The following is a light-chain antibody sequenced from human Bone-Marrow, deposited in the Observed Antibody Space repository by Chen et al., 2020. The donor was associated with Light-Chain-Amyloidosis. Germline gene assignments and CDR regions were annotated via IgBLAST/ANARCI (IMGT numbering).Light chain of an antibody. Sequence: EIVLTQSPATLSLSPGERATLSCRASQSVSSHVDWYQQKPGQAPRLLIYDASNRATGTPARFSGTRSGTDFTLTINSLEPEDFAVYYCQQRSDWPRTFGQGTKVEIK. CDR1: QSVSSH. J-gene: IGKJ1*01. V-gene: IGKV3-11*01. CDR2: DAS. CDR3: QQRSDWPRT.